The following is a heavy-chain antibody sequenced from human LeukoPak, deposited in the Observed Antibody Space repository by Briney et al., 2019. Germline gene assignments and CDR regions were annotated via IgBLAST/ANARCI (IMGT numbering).Heavy chain of an antibody. J-gene: IGHJ4*02. CDR1: GGSFSGYY. V-gene: IGHV4-34*01. Sequence: SETLSLTCAVYGGSFSGYYWSWIRQPPGKGLEWIGEINHSGSTNYNPSLKSRVTISVDTSKNQFSLKLSSVTAADTAVYYCARGAGPPAVPAAYFDYWGQGTLVTVSS. CDR3: ARGAGPPAVPAAYFDY. CDR2: INHSGST. D-gene: IGHD2-2*01.